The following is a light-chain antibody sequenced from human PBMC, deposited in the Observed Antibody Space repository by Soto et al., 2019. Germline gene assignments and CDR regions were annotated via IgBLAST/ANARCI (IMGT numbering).Light chain of an antibody. V-gene: IGKV1-39*01. CDR1: QSISSY. CDR2: AAS. Sequence: DIQLSRSPSSLSASVGDRVTITCRASQSISSYLNWYQQKPGEAPKLLIYAASSLQSGVPSRFSGSGSGTDFTLTISSLQPEDFATYYCQQSDSTLTFGGGTKVDIK. J-gene: IGKJ4*02. CDR3: QQSDSTLT.